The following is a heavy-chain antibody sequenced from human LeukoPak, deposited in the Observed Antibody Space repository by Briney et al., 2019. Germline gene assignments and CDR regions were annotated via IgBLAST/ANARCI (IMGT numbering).Heavy chain of an antibody. J-gene: IGHJ5*02. V-gene: IGHV4-61*05. D-gene: IGHD4-11*01. Sequence: SETLSLTCTVSGVSISNNYYYWAWVRQPPGKGLQWIGYIYYSGSTNYNPSLKSRVTISLNTAKNQFSLRLRSVTAADTAVYYCARRVAVGNYFDPWGQGTLVTVSS. CDR2: IYYSGST. CDR1: GVSISNNYYY. CDR3: ARRVAVGNYFDP.